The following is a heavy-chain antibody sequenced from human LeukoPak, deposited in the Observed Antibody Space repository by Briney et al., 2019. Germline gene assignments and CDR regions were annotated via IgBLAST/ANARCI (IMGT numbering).Heavy chain of an antibody. CDR1: GFTFSSYG. Sequence: PGRSLRLSCAASGFTFSSYGMHWVRQAPGKGLEWVAVISYDGSNKYYADSVKGRFTISRDNSKNTLYLQMNSLRAEDTAVYYCAKLGGIMITFYDAFDIWGQGTMATVSS. D-gene: IGHD3-16*01. V-gene: IGHV3-30*18. J-gene: IGHJ3*02. CDR2: ISYDGSNK. CDR3: AKLGGIMITFYDAFDI.